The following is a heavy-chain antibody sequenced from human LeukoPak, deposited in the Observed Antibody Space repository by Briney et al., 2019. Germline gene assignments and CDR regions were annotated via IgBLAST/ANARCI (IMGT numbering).Heavy chain of an antibody. J-gene: IGHJ4*02. V-gene: IGHV3-23*01. CDR2: ISGSGGST. CDR1: GFTFSSYA. CDR3: AKDVTIVVVTYFDY. D-gene: IGHD2-21*02. Sequence: GGSPRLSCAASGFTFSSYAMSWVRQAPGKGLEWVSAISGSGGSTYYADSVKGRFTISRDNSKNTLYLQMNSLRAEDTAVYYCAKDVTIVVVTYFDYWGQGTLVTVSS.